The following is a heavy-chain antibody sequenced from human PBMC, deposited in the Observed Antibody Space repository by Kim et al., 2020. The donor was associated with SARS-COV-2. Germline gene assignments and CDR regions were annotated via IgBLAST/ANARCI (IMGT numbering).Heavy chain of an antibody. CDR3: ARGAGRYNP. CDR2: IYYSGRT. D-gene: IGHD1-1*01. Sequence: SETLSLTCTVSGGSISPDYWSWLRQPPGKGLEWIGYIYYSGRTKYNPFLQSRVTISVDTSKHQFSLKLSSMTAADTAVYYCARGAGRYNPWGRGTLVTVSS. V-gene: IGHV4-59*01. CDR1: GGSISPDY. J-gene: IGHJ5*02.